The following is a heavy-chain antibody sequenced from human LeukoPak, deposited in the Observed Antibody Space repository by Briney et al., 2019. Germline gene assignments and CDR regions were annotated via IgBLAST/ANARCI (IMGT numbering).Heavy chain of an antibody. CDR2: ISSSGSTI. Sequence: GGSLRLSCAASGFTFSSYEMNWVRQAPGKGLEWVSYISSSGSTIYYADSVKGRFTISRANSKNTVYLQMNSLRAEDTAVYYCAKERPMGALDTWGQGTLVTVSS. V-gene: IGHV3-48*03. J-gene: IGHJ5*02. CDR1: GFTFSSYE. D-gene: IGHD1-26*01. CDR3: AKERPMGALDT.